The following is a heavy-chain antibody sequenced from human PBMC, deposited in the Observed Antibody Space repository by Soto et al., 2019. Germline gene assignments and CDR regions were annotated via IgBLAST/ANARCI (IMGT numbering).Heavy chain of an antibody. D-gene: IGHD5-18*01. V-gene: IGHV3-48*01. Sequence: GGSLRLSCAASGFTFNSYSMNWVRQAPGKGLEWVSYISSSSTTKYYTDSVKGRFTISRDNAKNSLYLQMNSLRAEDTAVYYCARTLYSYGTDYWGQGTLVTVSS. CDR2: ISSSSTTK. CDR1: GFTFNSYS. J-gene: IGHJ4*02. CDR3: ARTLYSYGTDY.